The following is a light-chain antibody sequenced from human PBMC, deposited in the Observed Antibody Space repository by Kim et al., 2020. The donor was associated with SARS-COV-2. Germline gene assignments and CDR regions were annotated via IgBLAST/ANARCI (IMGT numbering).Light chain of an antibody. CDR1: KLGDKY. J-gene: IGLJ2*01. Sequence: YELTQPPSVSVSPGQTASITCSGDKLGDKYACWYQQKPGQSPVLVIYQDSKRPSGIPERFSGSNSGNTATLTISGTQAMDEADYYCQAWDSSTAYVVFGGGTQLTVL. CDR2: QDS. CDR3: QAWDSSTAYVV. V-gene: IGLV3-1*01.